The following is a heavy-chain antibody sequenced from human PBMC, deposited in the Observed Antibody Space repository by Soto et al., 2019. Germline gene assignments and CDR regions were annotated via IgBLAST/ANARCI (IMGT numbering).Heavy chain of an antibody. CDR2: VWYDGTNK. CDR1: GFTFSSYG. CDR3: ARDGPDSSGWYTIDY. Sequence: GGSLRLSCAASGFTFSSYGMHWVRQAPGKGLEWVAVVWYDGTNKYYADSVKGRFTISRDNSKNTLYLQINSLRAEDTAVYYCARDGPDSSGWYTIDYWGQGTLVTVSS. J-gene: IGHJ4*02. D-gene: IGHD6-19*01. V-gene: IGHV3-33*01.